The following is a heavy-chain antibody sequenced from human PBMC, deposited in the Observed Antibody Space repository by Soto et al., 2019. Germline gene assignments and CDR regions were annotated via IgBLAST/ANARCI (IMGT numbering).Heavy chain of an antibody. CDR3: ARGSPDYDYIWGSYRYTGGAFDI. V-gene: IGHV1-3*01. CDR2: INAGNGNT. D-gene: IGHD3-16*02. CDR1: GYTFTSYA. J-gene: IGHJ3*02. Sequence: QVQLVQSEAEVKKPGASVKVSCKASGYTFTSYAMHWVRQAPGQRLEWMGWINAGNGNTKYSQKFQGRVTITRDTSASTAYMELSSLRSEDTAVYYCARGSPDYDYIWGSYRYTGGAFDIWGQGTMVTVSS.